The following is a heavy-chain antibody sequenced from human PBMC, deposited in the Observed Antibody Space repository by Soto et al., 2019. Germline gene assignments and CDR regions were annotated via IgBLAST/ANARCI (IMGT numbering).Heavy chain of an antibody. J-gene: IGHJ4*02. CDR3: ASSPHKDSRPDY. Sequence: PGGSLRLSCAASGFTFSSYWMSWVRQAPGRGLEWMANIKYDGSEKYYVDSVKGRLTISRDNAKNPLYLQMNSLRAEDTAVYYCASSPHKDSRPDYWGQGTLVTVSS. D-gene: IGHD3-22*01. CDR2: IKYDGSEK. CDR1: GFTFSSYW. V-gene: IGHV3-7*03.